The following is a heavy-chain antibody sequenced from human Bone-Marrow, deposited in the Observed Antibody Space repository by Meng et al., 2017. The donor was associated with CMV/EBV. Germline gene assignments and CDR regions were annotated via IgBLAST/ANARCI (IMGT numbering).Heavy chain of an antibody. J-gene: IGHJ3*02. CDR2: IYYSGST. CDR3: AREGLGSSAFDI. D-gene: IGHD3-10*01. CDR1: GGSISSYY. Sequence: GSLRLSCTVSGGSISSYYWSWIRQPPGKGLEWIGYIYYSGSTNYNPSLKSRVTISVDTSKNQFSLKLSSVTAADTAVYYCAREGLGSSAFDIWGQGTMVTV. V-gene: IGHV4-59*01.